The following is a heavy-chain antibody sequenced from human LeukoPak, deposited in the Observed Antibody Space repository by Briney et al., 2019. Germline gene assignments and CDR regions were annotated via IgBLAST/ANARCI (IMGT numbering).Heavy chain of an antibody. V-gene: IGHV3-48*04. CDR2: ISSGSGLI. CDR3: ARDSRTNAPGGAGAFDV. D-gene: IGHD1-14*01. Sequence: GGSLRLSCAASGFIFSRHSMNWVRQAPGQGLEWLSSISSGSGLIDYASSVKGRFTISRDNANNSLFLQLSSLRAEDTAVYYCARDSRTNAPGGAGAFDVWGQGTTVTVSS. CDR1: GFIFSRHS. J-gene: IGHJ3*01.